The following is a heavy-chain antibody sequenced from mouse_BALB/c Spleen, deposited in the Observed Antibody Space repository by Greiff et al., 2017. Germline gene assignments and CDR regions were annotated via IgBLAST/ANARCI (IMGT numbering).Heavy chain of an antibody. CDR1: GFSLTSYG. CDR2: IWSGGST. J-gene: IGHJ4*01. Sequence: QVQLQQSGPGLVQPSQSLSITCTVSGFSLTSYGVHWVRQSPGKGLEWLGVIWSGGSTDYNAAFISRLSISKDNSKSQVFFKMNSLQANDTAIYYCARTLDARATFYAMDYWGQGTSVTVSS. CDR3: ARTLDARATFYAMDY. V-gene: IGHV2-2*02. D-gene: IGHD3-1*01.